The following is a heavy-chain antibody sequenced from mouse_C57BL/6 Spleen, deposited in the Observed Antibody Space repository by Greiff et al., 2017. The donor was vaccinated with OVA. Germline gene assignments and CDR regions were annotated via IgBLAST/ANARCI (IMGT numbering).Heavy chain of an antibody. J-gene: IGHJ4*01. CDR1: GYTFTDYN. Sequence: EVQGVESGPELVKPGASVKMSCKASGYTFTDYNMHWVKQSHGKSLEWIGYINPNNGGTSYNQKFKGKATLTVNKSSSTAYMELRSLTSEDSAVYYCARYGYAMDYWGQGTSVTVSA. CDR2: INPNNGGT. D-gene: IGHD1-1*01. V-gene: IGHV1-22*01. CDR3: ARYGYAMDY.